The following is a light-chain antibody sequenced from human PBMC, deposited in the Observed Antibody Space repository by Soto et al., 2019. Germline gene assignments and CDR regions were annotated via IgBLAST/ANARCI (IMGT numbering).Light chain of an antibody. Sequence: QSVLTQPPSVSGAPGQRVTISCTGSSSNIGAGYDVHWYQQLPGTAPKLLIYGNSNRPSGVPDRFSGSKSGTSASLAITGLQAEDASAYNCQSSDSSLSGSYVFGTGTKLTVL. CDR1: SSNIGAGYD. CDR3: QSSDSSLSGSYV. V-gene: IGLV1-40*01. J-gene: IGLJ1*01. CDR2: GNS.